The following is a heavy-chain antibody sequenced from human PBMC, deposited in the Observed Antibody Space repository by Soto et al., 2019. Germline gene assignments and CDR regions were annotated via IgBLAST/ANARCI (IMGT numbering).Heavy chain of an antibody. CDR3: AKDTSSSPYYMDV. CDR1: GFTFSNFA. D-gene: IGHD2-2*01. Sequence: GGSLRLSCAASGFTFSNFAMSWVRHAPGKGLEWVSEISGSTGSTYYADSVKGRFIISRDNSKNTLHLQMNSLRAEDTAVYYCAKDTSSSPYYMDVWGKGTKVTGSS. CDR2: ISGSTGST. V-gene: IGHV3-23*01. J-gene: IGHJ6*03.